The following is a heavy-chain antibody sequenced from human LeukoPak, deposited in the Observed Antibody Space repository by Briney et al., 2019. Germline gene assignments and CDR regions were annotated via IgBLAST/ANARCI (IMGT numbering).Heavy chain of an antibody. CDR3: ARDLMGITPRGY. J-gene: IGHJ4*02. D-gene: IGHD3-22*01. CDR2: IYSGGST. Sequence: PGGSLRLSCAASGFTVSSNYMSWVRQAPGKGLEWVSVIYSGGSTSYADSVKGRFTISRDNAKNSLYLQMNSLRAEDTAVYYCARDLMGITPRGYWGQGTLVTVSS. CDR1: GFTVSSNY. V-gene: IGHV3-53*01.